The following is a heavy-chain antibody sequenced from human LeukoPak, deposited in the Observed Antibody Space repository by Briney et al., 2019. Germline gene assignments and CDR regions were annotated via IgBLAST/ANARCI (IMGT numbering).Heavy chain of an antibody. CDR1: GYSFTSYW. CDR2: IYPGDSDT. V-gene: IGHV5-51*01. Sequence: GESLKISCKGSGYSFTSYWIGWVRQVPGKGLEWMGIIYPGDSDTRYSPSFQGQVTISADKSISTAYLQWSSLKASDTAMYYCARHATYYYDSSGYLDWFDPWGQGTLVTVSS. D-gene: IGHD3-22*01. J-gene: IGHJ5*02. CDR3: ARHATYYYDSSGYLDWFDP.